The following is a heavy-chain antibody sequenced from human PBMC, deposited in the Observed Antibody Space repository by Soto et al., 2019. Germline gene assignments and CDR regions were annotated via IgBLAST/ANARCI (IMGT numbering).Heavy chain of an antibody. CDR3: ARDDGITWSLDY. CDR2: LHTGYGDT. V-gene: IGHV1-3*04. Sequence: TSVKVSCKDSGYTYTNHAIHWVRQAPGQRPECMAWLHTGYGDTKFSQKFQGRLTVTRDTSASTAYMELNTLRPEDTAVYYCARDDGITWSLDYWGQGTLVTVSS. D-gene: IGHD6-13*01. J-gene: IGHJ4*02. CDR1: GYTYTNHA.